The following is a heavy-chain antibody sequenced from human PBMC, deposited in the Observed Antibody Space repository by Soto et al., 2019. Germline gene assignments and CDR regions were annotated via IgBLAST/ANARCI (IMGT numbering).Heavy chain of an antibody. J-gene: IGHJ4*02. D-gene: IGHD3-9*01. CDR1: GFTVSSNY. CDR2: IYSGGST. V-gene: IGHV3-66*01. Sequence: EVQLVESGGGLVQPGGSLRLSCAASGFTVSSNYMSWVRQAPGKGLEWVSVIYSGGSTYYADSVKGRFTISRDNSNNTLYLQMNSLRAEDTAVYYCAKDPLRYFDWLSQDWGQGTLVTVSS. CDR3: AKDPLRYFDWLSQD.